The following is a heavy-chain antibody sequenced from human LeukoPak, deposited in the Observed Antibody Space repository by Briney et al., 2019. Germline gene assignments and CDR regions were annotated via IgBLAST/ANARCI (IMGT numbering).Heavy chain of an antibody. Sequence: SETLSLTCTVSGGSISTYSWGWIRQPPGKGLEWIANIHYGGSTDYNPSLRSRVTITADTSRNQFSLRLSSVTAADTGVYYCARDYDFWSGYYTYGMDVWGQGTTVTVSS. D-gene: IGHD3-3*01. CDR3: ARDYDFWSGYYTYGMDV. V-gene: IGHV4-59*01. CDR1: GGSISTYS. J-gene: IGHJ6*02. CDR2: IHYGGST.